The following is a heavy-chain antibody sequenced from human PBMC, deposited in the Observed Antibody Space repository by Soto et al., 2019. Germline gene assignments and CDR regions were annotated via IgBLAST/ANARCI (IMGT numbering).Heavy chain of an antibody. CDR2: IIPIFGTA. CDR3: ARARWIQLWLHRYNWFDP. CDR1: GGTFSSYA. J-gene: IGHJ5*02. Sequence: QVQLVQSGAEVKKPGSSVKVSCKASGGTFSSYAISWVRQAPGQGLEWMGGIIPIFGTANYAQKFQGRVTITADESTSTAYMELSSLRSEDTAVYYCARARWIQLWLHRYNWFDPWGQGTLVTVSS. D-gene: IGHD5-18*01. V-gene: IGHV1-69*01.